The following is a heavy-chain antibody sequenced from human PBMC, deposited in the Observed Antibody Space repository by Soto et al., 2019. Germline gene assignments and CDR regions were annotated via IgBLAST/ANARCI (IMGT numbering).Heavy chain of an antibody. CDR2: INHSGST. V-gene: IGHV4-34*01. J-gene: IGHJ5*02. CDR3: ARRFLEWLSTANWFDP. D-gene: IGHD3-3*01. CDR1: GGSFSGYY. Sequence: PSETLSLTCAVYGGSFSGYYWSWIRQPPGKGLEWIGEINHSGSTNYNPSLKSRVTISVDTSKNQFSLKLSSVTAADTAVYYCARRFLEWLSTANWFDPWGQGTLVTAPQ.